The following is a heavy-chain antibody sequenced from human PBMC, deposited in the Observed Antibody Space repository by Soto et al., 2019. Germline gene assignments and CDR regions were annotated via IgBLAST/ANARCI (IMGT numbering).Heavy chain of an antibody. J-gene: IGHJ4*02. CDR2: ISPYNGNT. CDR3: ARDPYTWNAGGDY. V-gene: IGHV1-18*01. CDR1: GYTFANFG. Sequence: QVPLVQSGAEVKKPGASVKVSCKASGYTFANFGVNWVRQAPGQGLEWMGWISPYNGNTHYAQRLQGRVTLTTDTSTSTAYMELRSLRSDDTAVYYCARDPYTWNAGGDYWGQGPLVTVSS. D-gene: IGHD1-1*01.